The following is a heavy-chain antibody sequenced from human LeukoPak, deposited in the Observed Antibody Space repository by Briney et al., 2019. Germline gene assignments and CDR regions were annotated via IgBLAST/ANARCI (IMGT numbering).Heavy chain of an antibody. CDR2: MNPNSGNT. D-gene: IGHD5-24*01. J-gene: IGHJ6*02. CDR1: GYTFTSYD. CDR3: ARADGYYYGMDV. Sequence: ASVKVSCKASGYTFTSYDINWVRQATGQGLEWMGWMNPNSGNTGYAQKFQGRVTITRNTSISTAYMELSSLRSEDTAEYYCARADGYYYGMDVWGQGTTVIVSS. V-gene: IGHV1-8*03.